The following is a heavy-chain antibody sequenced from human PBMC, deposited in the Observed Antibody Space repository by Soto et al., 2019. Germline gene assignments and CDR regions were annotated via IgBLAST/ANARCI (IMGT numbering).Heavy chain of an antibody. CDR3: ARDTYSSRWYPSYYYYYGMDV. J-gene: IGHJ6*02. CDR2: IWYDGSNK. Sequence: QVQLVESGGGVVQPGRSLRLSCAASGFTFSSYGMHWVRQAPGKGLEWVAVIWYDGSNKYYADSVKGRFTISRDNSKNTLYLQMNSLRAEDTAVYYCARDTYSSRWYPSYYYYYGMDVWGQGTTVTVSS. V-gene: IGHV3-33*01. D-gene: IGHD6-13*01. CDR1: GFTFSSYG.